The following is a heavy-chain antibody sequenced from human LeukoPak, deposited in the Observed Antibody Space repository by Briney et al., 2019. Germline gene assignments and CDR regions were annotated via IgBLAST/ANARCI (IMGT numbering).Heavy chain of an antibody. V-gene: IGHV3-21*01. Sequence: GGSLRLSCAASGFTFSSYSMNWVRQAPGKGLEWVSSISSSSYIYYADSVKGRFTISRDNAKNSLYLQMNSLRAEDTAVYYCARGVATTGLGDYWGQGTLVTVSS. CDR2: ISSSSYI. J-gene: IGHJ4*02. D-gene: IGHD5-12*01. CDR3: ARGVATTGLGDY. CDR1: GFTFSSYS.